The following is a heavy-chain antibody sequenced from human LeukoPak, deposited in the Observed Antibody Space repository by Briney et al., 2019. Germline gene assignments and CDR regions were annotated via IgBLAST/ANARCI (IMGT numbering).Heavy chain of an antibody. J-gene: IGHJ5*02. Sequence: GGSLRLSCAASGFTFSSYAMHWVRQAPGKGLEWVAVISYDGSNKYYADSVKGRFTISRDNSKNTLYLQMNSLRAEDTAVYYCAKYYGSGNAWGQGTLVTVSS. CDR1: GFTFSSYA. V-gene: IGHV3-30*04. CDR2: ISYDGSNK. CDR3: AKYYGSGNA. D-gene: IGHD3-10*01.